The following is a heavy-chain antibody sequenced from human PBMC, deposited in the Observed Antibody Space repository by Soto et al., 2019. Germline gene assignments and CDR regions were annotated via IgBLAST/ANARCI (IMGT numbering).Heavy chain of an antibody. CDR1: GGSISRMNW. CDR2: IYHSGST. Sequence: SETLSLTCAVSGGSISRMNWWSWVRQPPGKGLEWIGEIYHSGSTNYNPSLKSRVTISVDKSKNQFSLKLSSVTAADTAVYYCARGDCSGGSCYSVDIWGQGTMVTVSS. D-gene: IGHD2-15*01. J-gene: IGHJ3*02. CDR3: ARGDCSGGSCYSVDI. V-gene: IGHV4-4*02.